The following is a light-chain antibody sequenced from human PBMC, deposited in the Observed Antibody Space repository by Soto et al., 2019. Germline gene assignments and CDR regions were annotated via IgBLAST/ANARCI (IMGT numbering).Light chain of an antibody. CDR3: QQYGSSPMYT. Sequence: EIVLTQSPGTLSLSPGERATLSCRASQSVSSSYLAWYQQKPGQAPRLLIDAASSRATGIPDRFSGSGSGTDFTLTINRLEPEDFAVYYCQQYGSSPMYTFGQGTKLEIK. CDR1: QSVSSSY. V-gene: IGKV3-20*01. J-gene: IGKJ2*01. CDR2: AAS.